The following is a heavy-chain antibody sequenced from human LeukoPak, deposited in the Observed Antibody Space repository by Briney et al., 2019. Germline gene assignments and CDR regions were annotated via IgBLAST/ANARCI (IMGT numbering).Heavy chain of an antibody. CDR3: ARVWSSGYTKDY. V-gene: IGHV3-21*01. D-gene: IGHD3-22*01. CDR2: ISSSSSYI. J-gene: IGHJ4*02. CDR1: GFTLSSYS. Sequence: GGSLRLSCAASGFTLSSYSMNWVRQAPGKGLEWVSSISSSSSYIYYADSVKGRFTISRDNAKNSVYLQMNSLRAEDTAAYYCARVWSSGYTKDYWGQGTLVTVSS.